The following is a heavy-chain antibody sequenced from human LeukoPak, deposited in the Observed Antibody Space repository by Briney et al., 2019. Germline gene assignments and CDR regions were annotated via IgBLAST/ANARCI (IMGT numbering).Heavy chain of an antibody. CDR1: GGSFSGYY. CDR2: INHSGST. J-gene: IGHJ4*02. Sequence: SDTLSLTCAVYGGSFSGYYWSWIRQPPGKGLEWIGEINHSGSTNYNPSLKSRVTISVDTSKNQFSLKLSSVTAADTAVYYCARGQWLDLPPLGYWGQGTLVTVSS. CDR3: ARGQWLDLPPLGY. D-gene: IGHD6-19*01. V-gene: IGHV4-34*01.